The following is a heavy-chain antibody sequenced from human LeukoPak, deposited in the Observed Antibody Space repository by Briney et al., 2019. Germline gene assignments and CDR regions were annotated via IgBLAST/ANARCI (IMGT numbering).Heavy chain of an antibody. CDR3: ARDRSISGVVIIDF. CDR2: IKQDGSET. CDR1: GFTFSKSW. V-gene: IGHV3-7*01. D-gene: IGHD3-3*01. Sequence: GGSLTLSCAASGFTFSKSWMTWVRQAPGEGLEWVANIKQDGSETYYVDSVMGRFTISRDNAKNSVYLQMNSLRAEDTAVYFCARDRSISGVVIIDFWGQGTLVTVSS. J-gene: IGHJ4*02.